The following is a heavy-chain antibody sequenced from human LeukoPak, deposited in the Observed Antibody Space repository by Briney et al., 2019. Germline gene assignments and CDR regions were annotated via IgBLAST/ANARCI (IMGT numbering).Heavy chain of an antibody. D-gene: IGHD5-18*01. CDR1: RFSISGYW. J-gene: IGHJ4*02. CDR2: IMKDGTEK. CDR3: ARDPSRGYTYGYGDL. V-gene: IGHV3-7*01. Sequence: GGALRLSCAAARFSISGYWMNWVGQAPGRGVEWVANIMKDGTEKYYVDSVKGRFTVSRDNAKNALYLQMNSLRAEDTAVYYCARDPSRGYTYGYGDLWGQGTLVTVSS.